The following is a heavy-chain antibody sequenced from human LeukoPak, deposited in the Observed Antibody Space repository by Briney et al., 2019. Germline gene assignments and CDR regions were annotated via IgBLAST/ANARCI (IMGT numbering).Heavy chain of an antibody. CDR1: GGSISSGGYY. V-gene: IGHV4-31*03. Sequence: PSGTLSLTCTFPGGSISSGGYYWSWIRQHPGNGLEWIGYIYYSGRTYYNPSLKSRVTISVNPSKNQFSLKLSSVTAADTAVYYCASFSGIGGKWFDPWGQGTLVTVSS. J-gene: IGHJ5*02. D-gene: IGHD6-13*01. CDR3: ASFSGIGGKWFDP. CDR2: IYYSGRT.